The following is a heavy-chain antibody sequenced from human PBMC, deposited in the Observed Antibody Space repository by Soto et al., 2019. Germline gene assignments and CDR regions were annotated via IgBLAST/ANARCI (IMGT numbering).Heavy chain of an antibody. CDR3: ARGNHRWLQLWYFDL. J-gene: IGHJ2*01. D-gene: IGHD5-12*01. CDR1: GGTFSSYT. Sequence: QVQLVQSGAEVKKPGSSVTVSCKASGGTFSSYTISWVRQAPGQGLEWMGGFIPIFGTANYAQKFQGRVTITADESTSTAYMELSSLRSEATAVYYCARGNHRWLQLWYFDLWGRGTLVTVSS. CDR2: FIPIFGTA. V-gene: IGHV1-69*12.